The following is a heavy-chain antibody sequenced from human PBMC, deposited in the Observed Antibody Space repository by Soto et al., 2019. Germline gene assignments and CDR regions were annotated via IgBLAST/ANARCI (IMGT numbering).Heavy chain of an antibody. CDR1: GYTLTNYG. CDR2: LNAANGDT. V-gene: IGHV1-3*01. Sequence: ASVKVSCKVAGYTLTNYGIHWLRQAPGQGLEWMGWLNAANGDTIYSPRFQGRATITRDTSASTAYMELSSLRSEDTAVYYCVRRHVSATGIDWFDPWGQGTLVTVSS. D-gene: IGHD6-13*01. CDR3: VRRHVSATGIDWFDP. J-gene: IGHJ5*02.